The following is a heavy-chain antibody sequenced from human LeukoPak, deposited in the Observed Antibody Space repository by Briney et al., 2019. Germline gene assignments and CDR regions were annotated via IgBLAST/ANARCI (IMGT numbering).Heavy chain of an antibody. V-gene: IGHV4-59*01. J-gene: IGHJ4*02. Sequence: PSETLSLTCTVSGGSISSYYWSWIRQPPGKGLEWIGYIYYSGSTNYNPSLKSRVTISVDTSKNQFSLKLSSVTAADTAVYYCARAEDSLPDYWGQGTLVTVSS. D-gene: IGHD2-15*01. CDR2: IYYSGST. CDR3: ARAEDSLPDY. CDR1: GGSISSYY.